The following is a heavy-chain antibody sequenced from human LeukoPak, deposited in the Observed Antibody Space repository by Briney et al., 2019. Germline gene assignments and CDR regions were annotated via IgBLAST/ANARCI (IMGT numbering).Heavy chain of an antibody. V-gene: IGHV4-31*03. J-gene: IGHJ4*02. CDR2: IYYSGST. Sequence: SETLSLTCTVSGGSISSGGYYWSWIRQHPGKGLEWIGYIYYSGSTYYNPSLKSRVTISVDTSKNQFSLKLSSVTAADTAVYYCARIHPHYDYVWGSYLMGGILDYWGQGTLVTVSS. CDR1: GGSISSGGYY. D-gene: IGHD3-16*02. CDR3: ARIHPHYDYVWGSYLMGGILDY.